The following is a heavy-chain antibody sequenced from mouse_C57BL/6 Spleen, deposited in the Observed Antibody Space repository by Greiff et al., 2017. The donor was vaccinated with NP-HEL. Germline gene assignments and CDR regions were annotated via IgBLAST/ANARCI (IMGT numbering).Heavy chain of an antibody. D-gene: IGHD2-3*01. J-gene: IGHJ2*01. CDR3: ARDGYDGFDY. CDR2: INYDGSST. CDR1: GFTFSDYY. V-gene: IGHV5-16*01. Sequence: EVKVVESEGGLVQPGSSMKLSCTASGFTFSDYYMAWVRQVPEKGLEWVANINYDGSSTYYLDSLKSRFIISRDNAKNILYLQMSSLKSEDTATYYCARDGYDGFDYWGQGTTLTVSS.